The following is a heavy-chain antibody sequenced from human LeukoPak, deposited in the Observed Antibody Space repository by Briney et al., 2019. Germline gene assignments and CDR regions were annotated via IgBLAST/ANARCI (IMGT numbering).Heavy chain of an antibody. V-gene: IGHV3-30-3*01. CDR3: AREEDYYGSGSRRTHFDY. CDR2: ISYDGSNK. D-gene: IGHD3-10*01. J-gene: IGHJ4*02. CDR1: GFTFSSYA. Sequence: GRSLRLSCAASGFTFSSYAMHWVRQAPGKGLEWVAVISYDGSNKYYADSVKGRFTISRDNSKNTLYLQMNSLRADDTAVYYCAREEDYYGSGSRRTHFDYWGQGTLVTVSS.